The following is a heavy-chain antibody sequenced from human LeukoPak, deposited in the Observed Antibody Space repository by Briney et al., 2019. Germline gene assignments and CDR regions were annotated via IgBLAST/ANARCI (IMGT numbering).Heavy chain of an antibody. J-gene: IGHJ4*02. V-gene: IGHV1-69*13. D-gene: IGHD6-19*01. CDR1: GGTFSSYA. CDR2: IIPIFGTA. CDR3: ARVVKYSSGPLTDLLPYYFDY. Sequence: SVKVSCKASGGTFSSYAISWVRQAPGKGLEWMGGIIPIFGTANYAQKFQGRVTITADESTSTAYMELSSLRSEDTAVYYCARVVKYSSGPLTDLLPYYFDYWGQGTLVTVSS.